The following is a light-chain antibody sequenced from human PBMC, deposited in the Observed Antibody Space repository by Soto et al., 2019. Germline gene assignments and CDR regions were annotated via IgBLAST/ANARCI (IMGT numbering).Light chain of an antibody. CDR1: QSVSSN. V-gene: IGKV3-15*01. J-gene: IGKJ4*01. Sequence: EVVLTQSPVTPTLSPGERATLSCRASQSVSSNLAWYQQKPGQAPRLLIYDASTRATGIPARFSGSGSGTEFTLTISSLQSEDFAIYYCQQYNNWPFTFGGGTKVE. CDR3: QQYNNWPFT. CDR2: DAS.